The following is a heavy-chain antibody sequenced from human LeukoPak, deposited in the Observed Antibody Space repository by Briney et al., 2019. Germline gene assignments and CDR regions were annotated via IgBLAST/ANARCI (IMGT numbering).Heavy chain of an antibody. CDR3: ASGAWATRLHS. Sequence: ASDTLSLTCAVYGESLNYYYWSWIRQSPEKGLEWIGEVFDGKTTNYNPSLKSRVTISAVTSSNQFSLNLKSVPAADTAVYYCASGAWATRLHSWAQGTLVIVSS. CDR1: GESLNYYY. V-gene: IGHV4-34*12. D-gene: IGHD5-24*01. CDR2: VFDGKTT. J-gene: IGHJ4*02.